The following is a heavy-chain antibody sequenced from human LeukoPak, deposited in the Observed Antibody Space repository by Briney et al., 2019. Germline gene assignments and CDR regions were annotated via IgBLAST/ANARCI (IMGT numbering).Heavy chain of an antibody. Sequence: SETLSLTCAVYGGSSSGYYWSWIRQPPGKGLEWIGEINHSGSTNYNPSLKSRVTISVDTSKNQFSLKLSSVTAADTAVYYCATDIVVVPAATPLPYWGQGTLVTVSS. J-gene: IGHJ4*02. CDR2: INHSGST. V-gene: IGHV4-34*01. CDR3: ATDIVVVPAATPLPY. D-gene: IGHD2-2*01. CDR1: GGSSSGYY.